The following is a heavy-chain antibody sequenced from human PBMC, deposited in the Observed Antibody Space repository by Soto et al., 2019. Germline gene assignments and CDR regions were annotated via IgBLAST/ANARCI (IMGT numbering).Heavy chain of an antibody. CDR2: INPNSGGT. CDR3: ARGILELRKPTSNRALLFDL. CDR1: GYTLTGYY. D-gene: IGHD1-7*01. J-gene: IGHJ4*02. Sequence: GASVKVSCKASGYTLTGYYMHWVRQAPGQGLEWMGWINPNSGGTNYAQKFQGWVTMTRDTSISTAYMELSRLRSDDTAVYYCARGILELRKPTSNRALLFDLWGKETLLTFSS. V-gene: IGHV1-2*04.